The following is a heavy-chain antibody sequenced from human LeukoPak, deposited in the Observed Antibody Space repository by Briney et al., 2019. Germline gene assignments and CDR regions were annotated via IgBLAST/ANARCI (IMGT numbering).Heavy chain of an antibody. D-gene: IGHD3-10*01. V-gene: IGHV4-31*03. CDR3: ARANMVGGIKKHFVC. CDR1: GGSISSGDNY. Sequence: SDTLSLTCTLSGGSISSGDNYCRWIRQHPGKGLEWIVYIYYRGSTYYTPSLKSRVSVSVDTSKTQFSLKLSSVTAADTAVYYCARANMVGGIKKHFVCWGEGSLVTVSS. J-gene: IGHJ4*02. CDR2: IYYRGST.